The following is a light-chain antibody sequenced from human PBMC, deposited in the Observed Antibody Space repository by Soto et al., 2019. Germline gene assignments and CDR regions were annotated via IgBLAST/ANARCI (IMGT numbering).Light chain of an antibody. V-gene: IGLV2-14*01. Sequence: QSALTQPASVSGSPGQSITISCTGTSSDIGGYIYVSWYQQHPGKAPKLIIYEVSNRPSGVSNRFSGSKSGSTASLTISGPQAEDEADYYCSSYTSSSTLLYVFGTGTKVTVL. J-gene: IGLJ1*01. CDR1: SSDIGGYIY. CDR2: EVS. CDR3: SSYTSSSTLLYV.